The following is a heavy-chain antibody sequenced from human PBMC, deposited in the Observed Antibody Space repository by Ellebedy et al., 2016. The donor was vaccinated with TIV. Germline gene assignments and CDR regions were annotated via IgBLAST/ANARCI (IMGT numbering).Heavy chain of an antibody. J-gene: IGHJ6*02. V-gene: IGHV1-69*13. Sequence: AASVKVSCKASGGTFSSYAISWVRQAPGQGLEWMGGIIPIFGTTNYAQKFQGRVTITADESTSTAYMELSSLRSEDTAVYYCARDLVGATAGMDVWGQGTTVTVSS. CDR1: GGTFSSYA. CDR3: ARDLVGATAGMDV. D-gene: IGHD1-26*01. CDR2: IIPIFGTT.